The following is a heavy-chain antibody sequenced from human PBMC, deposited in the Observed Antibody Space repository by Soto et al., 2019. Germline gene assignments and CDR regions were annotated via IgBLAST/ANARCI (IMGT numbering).Heavy chain of an antibody. CDR2: IKNDGSNT. J-gene: IGHJ4*02. D-gene: IGHD5-12*01. Sequence: EGPLVGSGGGLIQPGGSLRLACAASGLIFGNYWMHWVSQAPGKGLVWVSRIKNDGSNTNYADSVKGRFTISRDNAKNTLYLQMDSLRAEDTAVYYCARESSGYSYYFDYWGQGILVTVSS. CDR3: ARESSGYSYYFDY. CDR1: GLIFGNYW. V-gene: IGHV3-74*01.